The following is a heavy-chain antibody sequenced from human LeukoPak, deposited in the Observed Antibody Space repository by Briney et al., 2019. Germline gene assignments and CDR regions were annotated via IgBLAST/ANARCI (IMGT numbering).Heavy chain of an antibody. CDR3: ARDSSSHGDY. CDR1: GFTFSSYS. V-gene: IGHV3-21*01. CDR2: ISSSSSYI. D-gene: IGHD1-26*01. Sequence: GGSLRLSCAASGFTFSSYSMNWVRQAPGKGLEWVSSISSSSSYIYYADSVKGRFTVSRDNAKNSLYLQMNSLRAEDTAVYYCARDSSSHGDYWGQGTLVTVSS. J-gene: IGHJ4*02.